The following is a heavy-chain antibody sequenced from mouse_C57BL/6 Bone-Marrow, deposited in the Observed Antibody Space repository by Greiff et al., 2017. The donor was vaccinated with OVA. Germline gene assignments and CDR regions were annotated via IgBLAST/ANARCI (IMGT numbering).Heavy chain of an antibody. CDR1: GYTFTNYW. Sequence: QVQLQQSGAELVRPGTSVKMSCKASGYTFTNYWIGWAKQRPGHGLEWIGDIYPGGGYTYYNEKFKGKATLTADKSSSTAYMQFSSLTSEDSAIYYCAREAPYYSGNRGWYFDVWGTGTTVTVSA. CDR3: AREAPYYSGNRGWYFDV. D-gene: IGHD1-1*01. CDR2: IYPGGGYT. V-gene: IGHV1-63*01. J-gene: IGHJ1*03.